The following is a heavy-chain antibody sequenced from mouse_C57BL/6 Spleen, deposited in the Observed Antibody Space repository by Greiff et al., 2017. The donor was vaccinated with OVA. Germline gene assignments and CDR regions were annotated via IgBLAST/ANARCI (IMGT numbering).Heavy chain of an antibody. CDR1: GYTFTDYY. D-gene: IGHD2-10*02. J-gene: IGHJ3*01. V-gene: IGHV1-76*01. Sequence: QVQLQQSGAELVRPGASVKLSCKASGYTFTDYYINWVKQRPGQGLEWIARIYPGSGNTYYNEKFKGKATLTAEKSSSTAYMQLSSLTSEDSAVYFCAREEYGNPWFAYWGQGTLVTVSA. CDR2: IYPGSGNT. CDR3: AREEYGNPWFAY.